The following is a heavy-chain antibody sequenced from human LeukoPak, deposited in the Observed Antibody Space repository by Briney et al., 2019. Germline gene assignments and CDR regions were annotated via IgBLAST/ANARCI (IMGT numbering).Heavy chain of an antibody. CDR3: ARGNTNSYYYDSSGYYYLDY. J-gene: IGHJ4*02. V-gene: IGHV4-34*01. Sequence: WVRQAPGKGLEWIGEINHSGSTNYNPSLKSRVTISVDTSKNQFSLKLSSVTAADTAVYYCARGNTNSYYYDSSGYYYLDYWGQGTLVTVSS. D-gene: IGHD3-22*01. CDR2: INHSGST.